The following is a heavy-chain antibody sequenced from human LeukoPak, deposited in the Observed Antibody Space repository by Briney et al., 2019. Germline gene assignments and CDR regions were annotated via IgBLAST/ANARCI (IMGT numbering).Heavy chain of an antibody. Sequence: GGSLRLSCAASGFTFSSYWMSWVRQAPGKGLEWVANIKQDGSEKYYVDSVKGRFTISRDNAKNSLYLQMNSLRAEDTAVYYCAKDRDKGAAIYYFDSWGQGALVTVSS. CDR3: AKDRDKGAAIYYFDS. V-gene: IGHV3-7*01. CDR2: IKQDGSEK. D-gene: IGHD5-24*01. J-gene: IGHJ4*02. CDR1: GFTFSSYW.